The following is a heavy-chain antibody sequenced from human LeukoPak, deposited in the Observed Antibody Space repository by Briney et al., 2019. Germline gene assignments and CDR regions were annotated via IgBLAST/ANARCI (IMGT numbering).Heavy chain of an antibody. Sequence: SQTLSLTCTVSGGSISSGSYYWSWIRQPAGKGLEWIGRIYTSGSTNYNPSRKSRVTISVDTSKNQFSLKLSSVTAADTAVYYCARVGRSSSGWLPDYWGQGTLVTVSS. V-gene: IGHV4-61*02. CDR3: ARVGRSSSGWLPDY. CDR1: GGSISSGSYY. J-gene: IGHJ4*02. D-gene: IGHD6-19*01. CDR2: IYTSGST.